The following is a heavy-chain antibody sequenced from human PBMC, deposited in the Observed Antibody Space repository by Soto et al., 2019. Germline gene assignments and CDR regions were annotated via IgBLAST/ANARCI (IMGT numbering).Heavy chain of an antibody. CDR2: ISANGSTI. J-gene: IGHJ4*02. D-gene: IGHD6-19*01. CDR3: AREGRGSGWRNDY. Sequence: PGGSLRLSCVSSGFTVDDYAMHWVRQAPGKGLEWVSGISANGSTIYYADSVKGRFTISRDNAKNSLYLQMNSLRAEDTAVYYCAREGRGSGWRNDYWGQGTLVTVSS. CDR1: GFTVDDYA. V-gene: IGHV3-11*01.